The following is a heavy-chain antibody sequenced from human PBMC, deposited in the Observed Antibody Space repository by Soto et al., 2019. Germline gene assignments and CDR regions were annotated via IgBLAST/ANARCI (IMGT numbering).Heavy chain of an antibody. CDR1: GFTFSSYA. CDR2: ISGSGGST. Sequence: EVQLLESGGGLVQPGGSLRLSCAASGFTFSSYAMSWVRQAPGKGLEWVSAISGSGGSTYYADSVKGRFTISRDNSKNTLYLQMNSLRAEDTAVYYCAKAAHSVHPLRFLEWLHQFDYWGQGTLVTVSS. CDR3: AKAAHSVHPLRFLEWLHQFDY. D-gene: IGHD3-3*01. V-gene: IGHV3-23*01. J-gene: IGHJ4*02.